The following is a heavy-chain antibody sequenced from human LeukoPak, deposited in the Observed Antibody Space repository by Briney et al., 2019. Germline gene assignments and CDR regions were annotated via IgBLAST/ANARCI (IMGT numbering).Heavy chain of an antibody. Sequence: SETLSLTCTVSGGSISSSSYYWGWIRQPPGKGLEWIVSIYYSGSTYYNPSLKSRVTISVDTSKSQFSQKLSSVTAADTAVYYCAIQETDDYGSGSPYYFDYWGQGTLVTVSS. V-gene: IGHV4-39*01. J-gene: IGHJ4*02. CDR3: AIQETDDYGSGSPYYFDY. CDR2: IYYSGST. D-gene: IGHD3-10*01. CDR1: GGSISSSSYY.